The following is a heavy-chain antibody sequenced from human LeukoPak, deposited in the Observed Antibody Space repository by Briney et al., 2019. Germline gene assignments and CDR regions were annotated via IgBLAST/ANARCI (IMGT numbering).Heavy chain of an antibody. CDR1: GFTFSSYS. D-gene: IGHD3-10*01. CDR2: ISSSSSYI. J-gene: IGHJ4*02. V-gene: IGHV3-21*01. Sequence: GGSLRLSCAASGFTFSSYSMNWVRQAPGKGLEWVSSISSSSSYIYYADSVKGRFTISRDNAKNSLYLQMNSLRAEDRAVYYCARDLEITYYYGSGSLSFGYWGQGTLVTVSS. CDR3: ARDLEITYYYGSGSLSFGY.